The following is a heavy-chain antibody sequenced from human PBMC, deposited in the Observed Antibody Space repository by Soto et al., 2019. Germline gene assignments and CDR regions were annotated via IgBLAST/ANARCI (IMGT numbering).Heavy chain of an antibody. D-gene: IGHD2-2*01. CDR2: ISYDGSNK. CDR3: AKLLNPPRSQRTYQPVDY. CDR1: GFTFSSYG. V-gene: IGHV3-30*18. Sequence: GGSLRLSCAASGFTFSSYGMHWVRQAPGKGLEWVAVISYDGSNKYYADSVKGRFTISRDNSKNTLYLQMNSLRAEDTAVYYCAKLLNPPRSQRTYQPVDYWGQGTLVTVSS. J-gene: IGHJ4*02.